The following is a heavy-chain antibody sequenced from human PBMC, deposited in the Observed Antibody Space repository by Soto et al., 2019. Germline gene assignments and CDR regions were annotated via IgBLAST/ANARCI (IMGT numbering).Heavy chain of an antibody. CDR2: VSESGDST. CDR3: VCISWGY. D-gene: IGHD3-16*01. Sequence: EVQLLESGGGLVQPGGSLRLSCAASGFDFNNYDMSWGRQAPGKGLDWVSSVSESGDSTYYADSVKGRFTISRDNSKNALYLEMNCLGAEDAALYNCVCISWGYWGQGTLVFVSS. V-gene: IGHV3-23*01. CDR1: GFDFNNYD. J-gene: IGHJ4*02.